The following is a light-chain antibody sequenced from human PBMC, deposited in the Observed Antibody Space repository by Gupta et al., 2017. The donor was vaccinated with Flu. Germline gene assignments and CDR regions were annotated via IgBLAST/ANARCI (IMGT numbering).Light chain of an antibody. Sequence: DIQMTQSPSSLSASVGDRVTITCQASQDISNYFNWYQQKPGKAPKLLIYDASNLETGVPSRFSGSGSGTDFTFTISSLQPEDFATYYCQQNDNLPFTFGRGTKVEI. CDR3: QQNDNLPFT. V-gene: IGKV1-33*01. CDR1: QDISNY. CDR2: DAS. J-gene: IGKJ4*01.